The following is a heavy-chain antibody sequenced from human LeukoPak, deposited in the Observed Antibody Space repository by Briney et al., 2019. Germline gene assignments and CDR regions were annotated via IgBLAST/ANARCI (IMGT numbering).Heavy chain of an antibody. Sequence: SETLSLTCTVSGGSISSYYWSWIRQPPGKGLEWIGYIYYSGSTNYNPSLKSRVTISVDTSKNQFSLKLSSVTAADTAVYYCARGRYSSSYYYYYYMDVWGKGTTVTVSS. D-gene: IGHD6-6*01. CDR1: GGSISSYY. CDR2: IYYSGST. V-gene: IGHV4-59*01. J-gene: IGHJ6*03. CDR3: ARGRYSSSYYYYYYMDV.